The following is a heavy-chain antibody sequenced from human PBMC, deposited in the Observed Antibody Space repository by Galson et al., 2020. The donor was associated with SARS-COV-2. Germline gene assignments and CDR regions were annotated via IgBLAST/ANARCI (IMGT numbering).Heavy chain of an antibody. V-gene: IGHV4-39*01. CDR2: IYYSGST. Sequence: LETLSLTCTVSGGSISSSSYYWGWIRQPPGKGLEWIGSIYYSGSTYYNPSLKSRVTISVDTSKNQFSLKLSSVTAADTAVYYCARIPKDYPYSYYGMDVWGQGTTVTVSS. CDR3: ARIPKDYPYSYYGMDV. D-gene: IGHD2-15*01. CDR1: GGSISSSSYY. J-gene: IGHJ6*02.